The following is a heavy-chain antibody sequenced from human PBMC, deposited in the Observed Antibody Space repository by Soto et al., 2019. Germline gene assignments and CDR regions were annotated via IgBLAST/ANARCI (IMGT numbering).Heavy chain of an antibody. CDR3: AREALVVHASWFVP. CDR2: ISAYNGNT. J-gene: IGHJ5*02. V-gene: IGHV1-18*01. D-gene: IGHD2-15*01. CDR1: GYIFTTYS. Sequence: QVQLVQSGNEVKKSGASEKVSCKASGYIFTTYSIAWVRQAPGQGLEWMGWISAYNGNTNYAQKLQGRVIMTTDTSTNTAYMALRIVRSHATAVYFGAREALVVHASWFVPWGQATLVTVS.